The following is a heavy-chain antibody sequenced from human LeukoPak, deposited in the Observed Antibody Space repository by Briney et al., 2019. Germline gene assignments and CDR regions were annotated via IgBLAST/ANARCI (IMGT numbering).Heavy chain of an antibody. V-gene: IGHV3-48*01. CDR2: ITSSSSTR. CDR1: GFTFSNYN. Sequence: PGGSLRLSCAASGFTFSNYNMNWVRQAPGKGLEWVSYITSSSSTRYYADSVKGRFTISRDNAKTSLYLQMNSLRAEDTAMYYCARALGGSSGYSQPWGQGTLVTVSS. J-gene: IGHJ5*02. D-gene: IGHD3-22*01. CDR3: ARALGGSSGYSQP.